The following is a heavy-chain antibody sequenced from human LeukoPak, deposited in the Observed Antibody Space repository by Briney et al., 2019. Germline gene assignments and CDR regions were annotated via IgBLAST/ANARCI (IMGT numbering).Heavy chain of an antibody. CDR2: ISSNGGST. J-gene: IGHJ4*02. Sequence: SGGSLRLSCSASGFTFSSYAMHRVRQAPGKGLEYVSAISSNGGSTYYADSVKGRFTISRDNSKNTLYLQMSSLRAEDTAVYYCVKDLEWELVGFDYWGQGTLVTVSS. CDR1: GFTFSSYA. CDR3: VKDLEWELVGFDY. D-gene: IGHD1-26*01. V-gene: IGHV3-64D*06.